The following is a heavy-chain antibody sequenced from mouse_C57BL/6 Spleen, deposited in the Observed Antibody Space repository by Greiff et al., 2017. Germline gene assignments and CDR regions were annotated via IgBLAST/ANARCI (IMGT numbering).Heavy chain of an antibody. CDR3: ARGRKLGLFDD. CDR1: GYTFTDYT. CDR2: INPNNGGT. J-gene: IGHJ2*01. Sequence: EVQLQQSGPELVKPGASVKIPCKASGYTFTDYTMDWVKQSHGKSLEWIGDINPNNGGTIYNQKFKGKATLTVDKSSSTAYMELRSLTSEDTAVYYCARGRKLGLFDDWGQGTTLTVSS. V-gene: IGHV1-18*01. D-gene: IGHD4-1*01.